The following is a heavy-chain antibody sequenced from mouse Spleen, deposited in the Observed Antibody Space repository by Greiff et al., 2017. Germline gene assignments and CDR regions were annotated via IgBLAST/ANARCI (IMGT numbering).Heavy chain of an antibody. CDR1: GFTFSSYG. D-gene: IGHD4-1*01. CDR3: ARDWDDY. V-gene: IGHV5-6*02. J-gene: IGHJ2*01. Sequence: DVKLVESGGDLVKPGGSLKLSCAASGFTFSSYGMSWVRQTPDKRLEWVATISSGGSYTYYPDSVKGRFTISRDNAKNTLYLQMSSLKSEDTAMYYCARDWDDYWGQGTTLTVSS. CDR2: ISSGGSYT.